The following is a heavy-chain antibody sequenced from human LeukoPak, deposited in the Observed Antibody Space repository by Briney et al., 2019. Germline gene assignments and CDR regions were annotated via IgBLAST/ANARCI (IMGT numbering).Heavy chain of an antibody. J-gene: IGHJ4*02. CDR3: ARNPVMRDHDDY. Sequence: GGSLRLSCAASGFTLSNYWMSWVRQAPGKGLEWVANIKEDGSEKYYLDSVKGRFTISRDNAKNSVYLQMSSLRVEDTAMYYCARNPVMRDHDDYWGQGTLVTVSA. CDR2: IKEDGSEK. CDR1: GFTLSNYW. D-gene: IGHD1-1*01. V-gene: IGHV3-7*01.